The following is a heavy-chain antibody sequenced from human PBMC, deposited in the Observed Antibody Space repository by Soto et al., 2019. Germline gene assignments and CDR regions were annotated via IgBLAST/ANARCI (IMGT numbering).Heavy chain of an antibody. CDR3: ARHPLGARRFDP. J-gene: IGHJ5*02. CDR2: IYYSGST. CDR1: GGSISSSSYY. V-gene: IGHV4-39*01. D-gene: IGHD1-26*01. Sequence: QLQLQESGPGLVKPSETLSLTCTVSGGSISSSSYYWGWIRQPPGKGLEWIGSIYYSGSTYYNPSLKSRVTISVDTSKNQFSLKLSSVTAADPAVYYCARHPLGARRFDPWGQGTLVTVSS.